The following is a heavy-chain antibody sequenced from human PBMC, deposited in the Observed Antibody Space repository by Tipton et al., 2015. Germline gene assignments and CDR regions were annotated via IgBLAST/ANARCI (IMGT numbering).Heavy chain of an antibody. CDR3: ACQDYDLLSRDYPAIDY. V-gene: IGHV4-38-2*01. Sequence: TLSLTCAVSAYSISTDYYWVWIRQPPGKGLEWIGTISHSGSTYYTPSLKSRVTISADTSKNQFSLRLSSVTAADTAVYYCACQDYDLLSRDYPAIDYWGQGTLVIVSS. CDR2: ISHSGST. J-gene: IGHJ4*02. D-gene: IGHD3-3*01. CDR1: AYSISTDYY.